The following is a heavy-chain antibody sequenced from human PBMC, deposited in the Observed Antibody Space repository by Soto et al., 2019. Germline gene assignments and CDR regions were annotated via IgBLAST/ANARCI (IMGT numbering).Heavy chain of an antibody. D-gene: IGHD6-13*01. J-gene: IGHJ4*02. Sequence: GGSLRLSCAASGFTFSSYAMSWVRQAPGKGPEWVSAISGSGGSTYYADSVKGRFTISRDNSKNTLYLQMNSLRAEDTAVYYCAKVMTLIAAKEYYFNYWGQGTLVTVSS. CDR2: ISGSGGST. CDR3: AKVMTLIAAKEYYFNY. CDR1: GFTFSSYA. V-gene: IGHV3-23*01.